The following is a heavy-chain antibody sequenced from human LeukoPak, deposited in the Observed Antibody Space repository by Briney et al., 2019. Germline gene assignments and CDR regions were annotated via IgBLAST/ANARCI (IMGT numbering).Heavy chain of an antibody. V-gene: IGHV1-18*01. D-gene: IGHD3-10*01. J-gene: IGHJ6*03. CDR2: ISAYNGNT. CDR3: ARVRGYYYGSGSYLGHYYYMDV. Sequence: ASVKVSCKASGYTFTSYGISWVRQAPGQGLEWMGWISAYNGNTNYAQKLQGRVTMTTDTSTSTAYMELRSLRSDDTAVYYCARVRGYYYGSGSYLGHYYYMDVWGKGTTLTVSS. CDR1: GYTFTSYG.